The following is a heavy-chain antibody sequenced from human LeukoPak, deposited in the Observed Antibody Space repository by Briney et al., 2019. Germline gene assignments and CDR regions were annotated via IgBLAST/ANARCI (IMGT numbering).Heavy chain of an antibody. J-gene: IGHJ5*02. CDR3: ARVVVAATRNWFDP. V-gene: IGHV4-59*08. CDR2: IYYSVST. D-gene: IGHD2-15*01. CDR1: GGSISSYY. Sequence: PSETLSLTGTVAGGSISSYYWSWIRQPPGKGLEWIGYIYYSVSTNCNPSLKSRVTISVDTSQNQFSLKLSSVTAADTAVYYCARVVVAATRNWFDPWGQGTLVTVSS.